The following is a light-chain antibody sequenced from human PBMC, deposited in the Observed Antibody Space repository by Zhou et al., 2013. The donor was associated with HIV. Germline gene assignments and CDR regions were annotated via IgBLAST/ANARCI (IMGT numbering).Light chain of an antibody. Sequence: DIQMTQSPSVVSASVGDRVSISCRASQSISTWLGWYQQKPGKAPKLLIYAASSLQSGVPSRFSGSGSGTEFTLTINNLQPEDFATYYCQQANSFPLTFGGGTRVDIK. CDR1: QSISTW. CDR2: AAS. CDR3: QQANSFPLT. V-gene: IGKV1-12*01. J-gene: IGKJ4*01.